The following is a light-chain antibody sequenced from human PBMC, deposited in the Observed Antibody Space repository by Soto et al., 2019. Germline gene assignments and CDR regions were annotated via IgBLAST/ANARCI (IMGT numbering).Light chain of an antibody. CDR1: QDITNY. CDR3: QQYDDLPIT. Sequence: DIQMTQSPSLVSASVGDRVTVTCQASQDITNYLNWYQQKPGKAPKLLIYDAAHLEAGVPSRFSGGGSGTDFTFTISALQPEDIATYYCQQYDDLPITFGPGTKVHIK. CDR2: DAA. V-gene: IGKV1-33*01. J-gene: IGKJ3*01.